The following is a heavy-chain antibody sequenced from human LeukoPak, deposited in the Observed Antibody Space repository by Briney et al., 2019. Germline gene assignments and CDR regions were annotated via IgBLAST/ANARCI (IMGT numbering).Heavy chain of an antibody. J-gene: IGHJ6*03. CDR3: ARQSSDYYYYYIDV. CDR1: GGSISSSRYY. Sequence: PETLSLTCTVSGGSISSSRYYWGWIRQSPGKGLERIGSTYYSGTTYYNPSLESRVTISDDTSKNRFSLMLTSLTAADTAVYYCARQSSDYYYYYIDVWGEGTTVIVSS. V-gene: IGHV4-39*01. CDR2: TYYSGTT.